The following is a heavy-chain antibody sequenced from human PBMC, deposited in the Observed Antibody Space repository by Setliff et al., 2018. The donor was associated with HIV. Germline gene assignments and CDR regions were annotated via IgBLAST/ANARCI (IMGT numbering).Heavy chain of an antibody. V-gene: IGHV3-74*01. CDR1: GLTFSSKW. CDR2: IDTDGSIT. D-gene: IGHD2-15*01. Sequence: GESLKISCAVSGLTFSSKWMHWVRQVPGKGLVWVSRIDTDGSITSYADSVKGRFTISRDNAKSTLYLQMNNLRAEDTALYYCAADVAGKYDYWGQGTLVTVSS. J-gene: IGHJ4*02. CDR3: AADVAGKYDY.